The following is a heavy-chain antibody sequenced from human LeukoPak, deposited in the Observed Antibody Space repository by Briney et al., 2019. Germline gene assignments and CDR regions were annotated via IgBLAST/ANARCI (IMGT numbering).Heavy chain of an antibody. Sequence: SETLSLTCAVYGGSFSGYYWSWIRQHPGKGLEWIGYIYYSGSTYYNPSLKSRVTISVDTSKNQFSLKLSSVTAADTAVYYCARDGAGYYYMDVWGKGATVTVSS. CDR3: ARDGAGYYYMDV. CDR2: IYYSGST. CDR1: GGSFSGYY. J-gene: IGHJ6*03. D-gene: IGHD1-26*01. V-gene: IGHV4-31*11.